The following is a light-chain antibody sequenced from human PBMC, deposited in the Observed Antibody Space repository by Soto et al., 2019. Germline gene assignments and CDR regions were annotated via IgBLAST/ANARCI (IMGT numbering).Light chain of an antibody. Sequence: HSVLTQPASVSGSPGQSITISCTGTSSDVGSYNLVSWYQQHPGKAPKLMIYEVSKRPSGVSNRFSGSKSGNTASLTISGRQAEDEADYYCCSYAGSSTPYVFGTGTKLTVL. CDR2: EVS. CDR1: SSDVGSYNL. CDR3: CSYAGSSTPYV. J-gene: IGLJ1*01. V-gene: IGLV2-23*02.